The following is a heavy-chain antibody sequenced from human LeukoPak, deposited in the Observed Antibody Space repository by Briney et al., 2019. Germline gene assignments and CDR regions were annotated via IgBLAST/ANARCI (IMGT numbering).Heavy chain of an antibody. J-gene: IGHJ6*02. D-gene: IGHD1-14*01. Sequence: SETLSLTCTVSAGSISSSSYYSGWIRQPPGKGLEWIGSIYYSGSTYYNPSLKSRVTISVDTSKNQFSLKLSSVTAADTAVYYCAIGTAIYYYYGMDVWGQGTTVTVSS. CDR1: AGSISSSSYY. CDR3: AIGTAIYYYYGMDV. V-gene: IGHV4-39*01. CDR2: IYYSGST.